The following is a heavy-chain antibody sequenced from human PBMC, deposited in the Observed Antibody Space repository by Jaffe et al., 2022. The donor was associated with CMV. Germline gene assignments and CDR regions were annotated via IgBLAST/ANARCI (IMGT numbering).Heavy chain of an antibody. CDR2: ISGNGRIT. CDR1: GFSFSDYA. D-gene: IGHD3-16*01. V-gene: IGHV3-23*04. Sequence: EVQLVESGGALVQAGESLRLSCLASGFSFSDYAMTWVRQAPGKGLEWVADISGNGRITYYSDSVKGRFTIFRDHSKSTLFLHMNRLRAEDTAIYYCAKDSSSASYAFNFDLWGRGTLVTVSS. J-gene: IGHJ2*01. CDR3: AKDSSSASYAFNFDL.